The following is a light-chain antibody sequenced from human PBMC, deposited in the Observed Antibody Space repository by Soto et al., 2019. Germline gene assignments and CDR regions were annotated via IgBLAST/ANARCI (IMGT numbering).Light chain of an antibody. J-gene: IGLJ3*02. CDR3: QTWGTGTWV. CDR1: TGHTTYA. CDR2: LNSDGRH. Sequence: QAVLTQSPSASASPGASVNLTCTLSTGHTTYAIAWHQQQPEKGPRYLMKLNSDGRHSRGDGIPDRFSGSSSGAERYLTISSLQPEDEADYYCQTWGTGTWVFGGGTKVTVL. V-gene: IGLV4-69*01.